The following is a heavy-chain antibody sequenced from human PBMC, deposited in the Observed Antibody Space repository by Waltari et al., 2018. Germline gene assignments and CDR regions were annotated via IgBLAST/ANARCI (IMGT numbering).Heavy chain of an antibody. J-gene: IGHJ4*02. Sequence: QVQLVQSGAEVKKPRSSVKVSCKTSGGTFSTYAVSWVRQAPGQGLEWMGGIIPIVGIPNYAQRFQGRVTITADKSTTTAYMELRSLRSEDTAVYYCARAHSGSYSAGFDYWGQGTLVTVSS. CDR1: GGTFSTYA. CDR2: IIPIVGIP. V-gene: IGHV1-69*10. D-gene: IGHD1-26*01. CDR3: ARAHSGSYSAGFDY.